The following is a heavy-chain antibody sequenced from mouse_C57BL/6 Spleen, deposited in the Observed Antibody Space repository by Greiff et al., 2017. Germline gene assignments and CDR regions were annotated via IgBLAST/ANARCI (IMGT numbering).Heavy chain of an antibody. Sequence: EVQLQESGGGLVKPGGSLKLSCAASGFTFSSYAMSWVRQTPEKRLEWVATISDGGSYTYYPDNVKGRFTISRDNAKNNLYLQMSQLKSEDTAMYYSASGGDCYSYYFDYWGQGTTLTVSS. J-gene: IGHJ2*01. CDR2: ISDGGSYT. D-gene: IGHD2-3*01. CDR1: GFTFSSYA. V-gene: IGHV5-4*01. CDR3: ASGGDCYSYYFDY.